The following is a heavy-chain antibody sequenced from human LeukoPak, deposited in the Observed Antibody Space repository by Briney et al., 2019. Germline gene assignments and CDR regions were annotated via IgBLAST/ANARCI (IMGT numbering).Heavy chain of an antibody. D-gene: IGHD3-22*01. CDR3: ARDPFSDSSGYSDY. V-gene: IGHV3-30-3*01. CDR1: GFTFSSYA. J-gene: IGHJ4*02. CDR2: ISYDGSNK. Sequence: PGGSLRLSCAASGFTFSSYAMHWVRQAPGKGLEWVAVISYDGSNKYYADSVKGRFTISRDNSKNTLYLQMNSLRAEDTAVYYCARDPFSDSSGYSDYWGQGTLVTVSS.